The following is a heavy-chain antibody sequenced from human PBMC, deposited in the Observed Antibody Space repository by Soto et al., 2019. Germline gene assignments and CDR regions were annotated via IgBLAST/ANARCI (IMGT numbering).Heavy chain of an antibody. V-gene: IGHV1-46*01. CDR2: INPSGGST. CDR1: GYTFTSYY. D-gene: IGHD3-10*01. CDR3: ARDQRTVLLWFGEPNLGYFQH. Sequence: GPSVKVSCKASGYTFTSYYMHWVRQAPGQGLEWMGRINPSGGSTSYAQKFQGRVTMTRDTSTSTVYMELSSLRSEDTAVYYCARDQRTVLLWFGEPNLGYFQHWGQGTLVTVSS. J-gene: IGHJ1*01.